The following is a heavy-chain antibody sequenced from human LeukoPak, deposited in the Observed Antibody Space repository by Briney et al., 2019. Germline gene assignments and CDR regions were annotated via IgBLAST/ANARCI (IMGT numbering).Heavy chain of an antibody. CDR3: AKDLSSYGDYPENFDY. CDR2: ISYDGSNK. J-gene: IGHJ4*02. Sequence: PGRSLRLSCAASGFTFSSYGMHWVRQAPGKGLEWVAVISYDGSNKYYADSVKGRFTIFRDNSKNTLYLQMNSLRAEDTAVYYCAKDLSSYGDYPENFDYWGQGTLVTVSS. CDR1: GFTFSSYG. D-gene: IGHD4-17*01. V-gene: IGHV3-30*18.